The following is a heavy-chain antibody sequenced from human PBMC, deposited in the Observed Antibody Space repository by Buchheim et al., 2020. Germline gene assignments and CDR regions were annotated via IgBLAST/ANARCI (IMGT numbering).Heavy chain of an antibody. CDR1: DGAISSNKW. CDR3: AREVYGASYALDS. Sequence: VQLQESGPGLVKPSGTLSLSCEVSDGAISSNKWWSWVRRPPGQGLEWIGEIHASGTTNYNPSLTSRVRISIDKSQNRLSLELRSVTAADTGLYLCAREVYGASYALDSWGQGTL. CDR2: IHASGTT. J-gene: IGHJ4*02. V-gene: IGHV4-4*02. D-gene: IGHD1-26*01.